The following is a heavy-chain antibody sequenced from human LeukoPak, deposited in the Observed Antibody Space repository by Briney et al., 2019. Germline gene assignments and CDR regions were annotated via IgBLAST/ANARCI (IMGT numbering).Heavy chain of an antibody. CDR1: GGSISSYY. J-gene: IGHJ6*03. CDR3: ARDTYYYDSSGYYYYYYMDV. CDR2: IYYSGST. D-gene: IGHD3-22*01. Sequence: SETLSLTCTVSGGSISSYYLSWIRQPPGKGLEWIGYIYYSGSTNYNPSLKSRVTISVDTSKNQFSLKLSSVTAADTAVYYCARDTYYYDSSGYYYYYYMDVWGKGTTVTISS. V-gene: IGHV4-59*01.